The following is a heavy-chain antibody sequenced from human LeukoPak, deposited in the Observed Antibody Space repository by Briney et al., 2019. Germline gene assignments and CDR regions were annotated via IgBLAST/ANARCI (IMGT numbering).Heavy chain of an antibody. J-gene: IGHJ4*02. V-gene: IGHV4-30-4*08. CDR2: IYYSGST. Sequence: QTLSLTCTVSGGSISSGDYYWRWIRQPPGTGLEWIGYIYYSGSTYYNPSLKSRVTISVDTSKNQFSLKLSSVTAADTAVYYCASGDYYDTFDYWGQGTLVTVSS. CDR3: ASGDYYDTFDY. CDR1: GGSISSGDYY. D-gene: IGHD3-22*01.